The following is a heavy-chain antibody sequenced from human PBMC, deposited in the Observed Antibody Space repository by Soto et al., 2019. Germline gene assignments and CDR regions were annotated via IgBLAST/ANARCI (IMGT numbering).Heavy chain of an antibody. J-gene: IGHJ5*02. Sequence: QVQLVQSGAEVKKPGASVKVSCKASGYTFTSYGISWVRQAPGQGLEWMGWISAYNGNTTYAQKLQGRVTMTTDTSTSTAYRELRGLRSDDTAVYSCAGASGSSYWFDPWGQGTLVTVSS. CDR3: AGASGSSYWFDP. CDR2: ISAYNGNT. D-gene: IGHD1-26*01. V-gene: IGHV1-18*01. CDR1: GYTFTSYG.